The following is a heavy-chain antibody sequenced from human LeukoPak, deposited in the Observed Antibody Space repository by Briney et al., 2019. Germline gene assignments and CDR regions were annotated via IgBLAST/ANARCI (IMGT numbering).Heavy chain of an antibody. Sequence: QPGGTLRLSCAASGFTFSSYGMSWVRQAPGKGLEWVANIKEDGSEKYYVDSVKGRFTISRDNAKSSLYLQMNRLRVEDTAVYYCARVGRPHMTSFYYYYMDVWGKGTTVTISS. D-gene: IGHD2-21*02. CDR1: GFTFSSYG. J-gene: IGHJ6*03. V-gene: IGHV3-7*01. CDR3: ARVGRPHMTSFYYYYMDV. CDR2: IKEDGSEK.